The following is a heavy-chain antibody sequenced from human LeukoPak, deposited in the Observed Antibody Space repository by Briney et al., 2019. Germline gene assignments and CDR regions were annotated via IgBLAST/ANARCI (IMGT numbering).Heavy chain of an antibody. CDR3: ASPPITQVVTQYFQH. CDR1: GGTFSSYA. D-gene: IGHD3-22*01. V-gene: IGHV1-69*13. Sequence: SVKVSCKASGGTFSSYAISWMRQAPGQGLEWMGGIIPIFGTANYAQKFQGRVTITADESTSTAYMELSSLRSEDTAVYYYASPPITQVVTQYFQHWGQGTLVTVSS. J-gene: IGHJ1*01. CDR2: IIPIFGTA.